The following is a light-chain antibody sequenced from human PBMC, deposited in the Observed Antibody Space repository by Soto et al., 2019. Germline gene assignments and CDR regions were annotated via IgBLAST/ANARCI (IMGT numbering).Light chain of an antibody. CDR3: QQYNNWPPTT. CDR1: QSVSNN. CDR2: LAS. J-gene: IGKJ5*01. V-gene: IGKV3D-15*01. Sequence: EIVMTQSPATLSVSPVERATLSCRASQSVSNNLAWYQQKPGQAPRLLIYLASTRATGIPARFSGSGSGTEFTLTITSLQSEDFAVYYCQQYNNWPPTTFGQGTRLEIK.